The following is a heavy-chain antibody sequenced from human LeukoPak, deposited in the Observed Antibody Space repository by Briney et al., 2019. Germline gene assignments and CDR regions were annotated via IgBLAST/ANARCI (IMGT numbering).Heavy chain of an antibody. Sequence: GGSLRLSCAASGFTFSSYSMRWRRQAPGKGLEWVSVISAGGSSTYYADSVKGRFTISRDNSKNTLFLQMNSLRAEDTALYYSAKDGAPGCWGQGNLVTVSS. CDR3: AKDGAPGC. J-gene: IGHJ4*02. V-gene: IGHV3-23*01. CDR2: ISAGGSST. D-gene: IGHD3-10*01. CDR1: GFTFSSYS.